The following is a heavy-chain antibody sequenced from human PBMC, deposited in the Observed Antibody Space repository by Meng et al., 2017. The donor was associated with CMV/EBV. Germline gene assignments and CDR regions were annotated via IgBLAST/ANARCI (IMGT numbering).Heavy chain of an antibody. Sequence: SGFTVSSKYMSWVRQAPGKGLEWVSVIYSGGSTYYADSVKGRFTISRDNSKNTLYLQMNSLRAEDTAVYYCASMGISGSFNWFDPWGQGTLVTVSS. CDR3: ASMGISGSFNWFDP. J-gene: IGHJ5*02. V-gene: IGHV3-66*02. D-gene: IGHD1-26*01. CDR2: IYSGGST. CDR1: GFTVSSKY.